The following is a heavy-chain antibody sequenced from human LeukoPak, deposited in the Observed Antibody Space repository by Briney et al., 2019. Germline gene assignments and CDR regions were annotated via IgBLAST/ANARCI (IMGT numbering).Heavy chain of an antibody. D-gene: IGHD3-3*01. CDR3: ARDDETGGYYSY. V-gene: IGHV4-39*07. J-gene: IGHJ4*02. Sequence: SETLSLTCTVSGGSISNSPYYWGWIRQPPGKGLEWIATVYYSGGTYYNPSLKSRVTISVDTSKNQFSLKLSSVTAADTAVYYCARDDETGGYYSYWGQGTLVTVSS. CDR2: VYYSGGT. CDR1: GGSISNSPYY.